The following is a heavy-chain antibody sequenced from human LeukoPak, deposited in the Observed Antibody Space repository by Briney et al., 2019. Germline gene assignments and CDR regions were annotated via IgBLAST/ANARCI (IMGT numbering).Heavy chain of an antibody. CDR1: GYTFTGYY. Sequence: ASVKVSCKASGYTFTGYYMHWVRQAPGQGLEWMGWINPNSGGTNYAQKFQGRVTMTRDTSISTAYMELRSLRSDDTAVYYCARDRAAAPNWFDPWGQGTLVTVSS. V-gene: IGHV1-2*02. J-gene: IGHJ5*02. CDR2: INPNSGGT. D-gene: IGHD6-13*01. CDR3: ARDRAAAPNWFDP.